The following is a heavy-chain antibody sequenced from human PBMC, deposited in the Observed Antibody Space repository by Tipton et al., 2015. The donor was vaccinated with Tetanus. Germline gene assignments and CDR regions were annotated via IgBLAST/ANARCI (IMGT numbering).Heavy chain of an antibody. CDR3: ARRRSAVLSGAYHWYFDL. V-gene: IGHV5-51*01. Sequence: QLVQSGAEVKKPGESLKISCLGSGYNFSYYSIGWVRHMPGKGLELMGIVDPRDSGATYGPSFQGQVTLSADRSTNVAYLQWGSLKASDTGSYYCARRRSAVLSGAYHWYFDLWGRGTLVGVSS. D-gene: IGHD3-3*01. CDR1: GYNFSYYS. CDR2: VDPRDSGA. J-gene: IGHJ2*01.